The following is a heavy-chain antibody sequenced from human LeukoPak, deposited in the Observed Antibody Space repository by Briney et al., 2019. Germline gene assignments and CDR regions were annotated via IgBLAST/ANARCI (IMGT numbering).Heavy chain of an antibody. CDR3: ARDLRPNYDKPYYFDY. CDR1: GFTFSSYS. D-gene: IGHD3-9*01. J-gene: IGHJ4*02. Sequence: PGGSLRLFCAASGFTFSSYSMNWVRQAPGKGLEWVSSISSSTTYIYYADSVKGRFTISRDNARKSLYLQMNSLRAEDTAVYYCARDLRPNYDKPYYFDYWGQGTLVTVSS. CDR2: ISSSTTYI. V-gene: IGHV3-21*01.